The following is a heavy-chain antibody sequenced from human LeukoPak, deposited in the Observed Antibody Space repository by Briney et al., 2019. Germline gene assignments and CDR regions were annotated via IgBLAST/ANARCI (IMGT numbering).Heavy chain of an antibody. CDR1: GFSFSNYG. CDR2: ISTSGSST. Sequence: GGSLRLSCAASGFSFSNYGMSWVRQAPGKGLEWVSSISTSGSSTYYVDSVKGRFTISRDNSKNTLYLQMNSLRAEDTAVYYCARGGGSFFFLDYWGQGTLVTVSS. J-gene: IGHJ4*02. D-gene: IGHD1-26*01. V-gene: IGHV3-23*01. CDR3: ARGGGSFFFLDY.